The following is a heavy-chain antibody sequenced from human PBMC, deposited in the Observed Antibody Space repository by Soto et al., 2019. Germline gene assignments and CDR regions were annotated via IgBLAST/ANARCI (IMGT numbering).Heavy chain of an antibody. CDR1: GFTFSSYA. V-gene: IGHV3-64*01. CDR3: AKDYDRAVITYFYS. D-gene: IGHD3-10*02. Sequence: GGSLRLSCAASGFTFSSYAMHWVRQAPGKGLEYVSAISSNGGSTDYANSVKGSFTISRDNSKNTLDLQMNSLRAEDTAVYYCAKDYDRAVITYFYSCAQGDLVTVSS. CDR2: ISSNGGST. J-gene: IGHJ4*02.